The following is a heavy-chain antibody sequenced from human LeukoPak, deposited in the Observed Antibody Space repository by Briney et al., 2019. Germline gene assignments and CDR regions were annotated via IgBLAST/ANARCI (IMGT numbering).Heavy chain of an antibody. J-gene: IGHJ6*03. V-gene: IGHV4-59*01. CDR3: ARDGYCSGSYCYGYYYYMDV. D-gene: IGHD2-15*01. Sequence: SETLSLTCTVSGGSIGTYYWSWIRQPPGKGLEWIGYVYYSGSTNYHPSLTSRVTISVDTTKNQFSLTLSSVTAADTAVYYCARDGYCSGSYCYGYYYYMDVWGTGTTVSVSS. CDR2: VYYSGST. CDR1: GGSIGTYY.